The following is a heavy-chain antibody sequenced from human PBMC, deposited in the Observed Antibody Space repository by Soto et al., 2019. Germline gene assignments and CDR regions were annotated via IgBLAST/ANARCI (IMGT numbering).Heavy chain of an antibody. V-gene: IGHV4-4*02. J-gene: IGHJ6*02. Sequence: QVQLQESGPGLVKPSGTLSLTCAVSSGSISNDNWWNWVRQPPGKGLEWIGEIYRSGSTNYNPSLKSRVTISLDKSTNQFSLQLSSVTAADTAVYYSATTSYDSLGVWGQGTTVTVSS. CDR3: ATTSYDSLGV. CDR1: SGSISNDNW. CDR2: IYRSGST.